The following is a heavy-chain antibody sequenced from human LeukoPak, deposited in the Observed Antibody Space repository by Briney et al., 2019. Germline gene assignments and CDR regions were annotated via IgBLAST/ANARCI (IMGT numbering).Heavy chain of an antibody. Sequence: SETLSLTCAVSGGSFSGYYWSWIRQPPGKGLEWIGEINHSGSTNYNPSLKSRVTISVDTSKNQFSLKLSSVTAADTAVYYCARLTYYYGSGSYYEHFDYWGQGTLVTVSS. CDR1: GGSFSGYY. D-gene: IGHD3-10*01. V-gene: IGHV4-34*01. CDR3: ARLTYYYGSGSYYEHFDY. J-gene: IGHJ4*02. CDR2: INHSGST.